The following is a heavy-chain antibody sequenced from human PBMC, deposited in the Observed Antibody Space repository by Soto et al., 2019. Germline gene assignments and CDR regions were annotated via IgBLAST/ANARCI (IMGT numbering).Heavy chain of an antibody. Sequence: QVQLVQSGPELKKPGSSVKVSCKASGGTFSSLTLSWVRQAPGQGPEWMGRIIPFLDITNYAQKFQGRVTISADKSTNASYMELSGLRSDDTAIYYCAGPIVGSTIWGQGTLVTVSS. J-gene: IGHJ4*02. CDR1: GGTFSSLT. CDR2: IIPFLDIT. D-gene: IGHD1-26*01. V-gene: IGHV1-69*02. CDR3: AGPIVGSTI.